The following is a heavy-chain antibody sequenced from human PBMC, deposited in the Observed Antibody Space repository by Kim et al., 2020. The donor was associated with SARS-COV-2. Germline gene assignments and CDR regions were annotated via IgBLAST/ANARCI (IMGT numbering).Heavy chain of an antibody. CDR1: GGSISSSSYY. CDR3: ARQGDSGRGLQPYYFGS. V-gene: IGHV4-39*01. Sequence: SETLSLTCTVSGGSISSSSYYWVWIRQPPGKGLEWIGSVSYSGNTYYNSSLKSRVTISVDTSKNQFSLKLSSVTAADTAVYYCARQGDSGRGLQPYYFGSGGQGTLVTVSS. CDR2: VSYSGNT. J-gene: IGHJ4*02. D-gene: IGHD1-1*01.